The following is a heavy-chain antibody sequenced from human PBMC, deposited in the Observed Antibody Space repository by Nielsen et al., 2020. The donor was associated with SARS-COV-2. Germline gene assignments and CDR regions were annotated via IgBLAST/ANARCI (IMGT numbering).Heavy chain of an antibody. D-gene: IGHD3-10*01. CDR1: GFTFADYA. V-gene: IGHV3-9*01. CDR2: ISWNSGSI. J-gene: IGHJ2*01. Sequence: GGSLSLTCAASGFTFADYAMHWVRRATGKGLEWVSGISWNSGSIGYADSVKGRFTISRDNAKNSLYLQMNSLRAEDTALYYCAKDMGPVIWYFDLWGRGTLVTVSS. CDR3: AKDMGPVIWYFDL.